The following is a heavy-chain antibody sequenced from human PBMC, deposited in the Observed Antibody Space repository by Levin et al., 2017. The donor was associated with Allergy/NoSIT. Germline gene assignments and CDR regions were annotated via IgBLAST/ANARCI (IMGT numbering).Heavy chain of an antibody. J-gene: IGHJ6*03. CDR2: IYPGDSDT. V-gene: IGHV5-51*01. CDR1: GDSGKSYG. D-gene: IGHD1-1*01. Sequence: GEERKRDGKGAGDSGKSYGNGWVRQMPGKGLEWMGIIYPGDSDTRYSPSFQGQVTNAGEKSISTAYLQWSSLKASETAIYYCARRGTRDYYYYMDVWGKGTTVTVSS. CDR3: ARRGTRDYYYYMDV.